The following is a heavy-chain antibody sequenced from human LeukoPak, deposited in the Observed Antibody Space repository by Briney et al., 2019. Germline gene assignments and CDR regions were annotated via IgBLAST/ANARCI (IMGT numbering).Heavy chain of an antibody. D-gene: IGHD6-13*01. Sequence: PSETLSLTCTVPGGSISSGDYYWSWIRQPPGKGLEWIGYIYYSGSTYYNPSLKSRVTISVDTSKNQFSLKLSSVTAADTAVYYCARVGTIWSIAAAGTPNWFDPWGQGTLVTVSS. CDR3: ARVGTIWSIAAAGTPNWFDP. V-gene: IGHV4-30-4*01. CDR1: GGSISSGDYY. CDR2: IYYSGST. J-gene: IGHJ5*02.